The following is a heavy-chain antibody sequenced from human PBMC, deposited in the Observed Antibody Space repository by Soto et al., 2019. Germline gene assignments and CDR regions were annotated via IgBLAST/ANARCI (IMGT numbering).Heavy chain of an antibody. D-gene: IGHD6-13*01. V-gene: IGHV1-18*04. Sequence: ASVKVSCKASGYTFTSYGISWVRQAPGQGLEWMGWISAYNGNTNYAQKLQGRVTMTTDTSTSTAYMELRSLRSDDTAVYYCARDYQEQLADYYYYDGMDVWGQGTTVTVSS. CDR3: ARDYQEQLADYYYYDGMDV. J-gene: IGHJ6*02. CDR1: GYTFTSYG. CDR2: ISAYNGNT.